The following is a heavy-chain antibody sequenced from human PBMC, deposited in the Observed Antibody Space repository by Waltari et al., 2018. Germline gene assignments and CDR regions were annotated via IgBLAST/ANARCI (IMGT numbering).Heavy chain of an antibody. V-gene: IGHV3-74*01. Sequence: EVQLVESGGGLVQPGGSLRLSCAASGFTFSSYWMHWVRQAPGKGLVWVSRINTDGSSTSYADSVKGRFTISRDNAKNTLYLQMNSLRAEDTAVYYCASDTTGNVGAFDIWGKGTMVTVSS. CDR3: ASDTTGNVGAFDI. J-gene: IGHJ3*02. CDR2: INTDGSST. D-gene: IGHD1-1*01. CDR1: GFTFSSYW.